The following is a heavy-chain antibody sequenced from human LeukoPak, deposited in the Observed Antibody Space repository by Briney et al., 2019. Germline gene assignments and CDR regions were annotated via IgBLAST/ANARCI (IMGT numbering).Heavy chain of an antibody. D-gene: IGHD6-13*01. CDR2: IYYSGST. V-gene: IGHV4-59*08. J-gene: IGHJ4*02. Sequence: GYIYYSGSTNYNPSLKSRVTISVDTSKNQFSLKLSSVTAADTAVYYCARAVGYSSSWYLDYWGQGTLVTVSS. CDR3: ARAVGYSSSWYLDY.